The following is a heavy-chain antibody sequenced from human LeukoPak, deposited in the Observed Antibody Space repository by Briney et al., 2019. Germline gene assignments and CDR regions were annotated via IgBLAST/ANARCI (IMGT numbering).Heavy chain of an antibody. CDR2: IKHSGST. CDR3: ARGMATRKRQYYYYYMDV. J-gene: IGHJ6*03. CDR1: GGSFSGYY. D-gene: IGHD5-12*01. V-gene: IGHV4-34*01. Sequence: SETLSLTCAVYGGSFSGYYWSWIRQPPGMGREWIGEIKHSGSTNYNPSLKSRVTILVDASKNQFSLKLSSVTAADTAVYYCARGMATRKRQYYYYYMDVWGQGTTVTVSS.